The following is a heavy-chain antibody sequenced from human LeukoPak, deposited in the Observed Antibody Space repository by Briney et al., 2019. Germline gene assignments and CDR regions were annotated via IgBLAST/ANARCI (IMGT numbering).Heavy chain of an antibody. V-gene: IGHV3-33*01. Sequence: GGSLRLSCAASRFTFSSYGMHWVRQAPGKGLEWVAVIWYDGSNKYYADSVKGRFTISRDNSKNTLYLLMNSLRAEDTAVYYCARDAYCGGDCYSYYFDYWGQGTLVTVSS. CDR1: RFTFSSYG. CDR2: IWYDGSNK. D-gene: IGHD2-21*02. J-gene: IGHJ4*02. CDR3: ARDAYCGGDCYSYYFDY.